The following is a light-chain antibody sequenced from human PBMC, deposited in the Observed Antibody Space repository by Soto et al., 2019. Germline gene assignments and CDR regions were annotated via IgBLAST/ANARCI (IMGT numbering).Light chain of an antibody. Sequence: DIQMTQSPSTLSTSVGDRVTITCRASQSISSWLAWYQQKPRKVPKLLISKASSLESGVPSRFSGSGSGTEFTLTISSLQPDDFATYYCQQYNSYPGTFGQGTKLEIK. CDR3: QQYNSYPGT. J-gene: IGKJ2*01. CDR2: KAS. V-gene: IGKV1-5*03. CDR1: QSISSW.